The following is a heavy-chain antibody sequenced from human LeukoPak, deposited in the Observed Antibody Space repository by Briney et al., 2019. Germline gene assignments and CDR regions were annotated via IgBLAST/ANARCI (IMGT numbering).Heavy chain of an antibody. J-gene: IGHJ4*02. CDR3: TKASTRDTGYYFDS. V-gene: IGHV3-23*01. CDR1: GFTFSNYA. Sequence: GGSLRLSCAASGFTFSNYAMGWVRQAPGKGLEWVSSIRGTVDNTHYADAVKGRFTISRDISKNTLYLQMNSLRAEDTARYYCTKASTRDTGYYFDSWGQGTLVTVSS. CDR2: IRGTVDNT. D-gene: IGHD3-9*01.